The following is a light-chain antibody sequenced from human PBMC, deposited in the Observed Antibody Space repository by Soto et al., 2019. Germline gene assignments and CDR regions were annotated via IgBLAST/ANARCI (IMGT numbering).Light chain of an antibody. Sequence: DIFMTQTPAALAVSPGERAPLSCIASQSVRSNLAWYQQKPGQAPRLVIYAASTRATGIPDRFSGSVSGTEFTLTISSLQSEDFAVYYCQQYNEWPPFTFGQGTRLEIK. V-gene: IGKV3-15*01. CDR3: QQYNEWPPFT. J-gene: IGKJ5*01. CDR2: AAS. CDR1: QSVRSN.